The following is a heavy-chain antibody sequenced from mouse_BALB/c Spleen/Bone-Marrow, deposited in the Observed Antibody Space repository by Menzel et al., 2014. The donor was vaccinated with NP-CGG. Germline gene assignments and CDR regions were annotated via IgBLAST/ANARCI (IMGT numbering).Heavy chain of an antibody. D-gene: IGHD2-13*01. CDR1: GYTFTNHH. V-gene: IGHV1S45*01. CDR3: ARRCGERVYY. CDR2: FNPYNDYI. J-gene: IGHJ2*01. Sequence: DVQLQESGVELVRPWASVRISCKSFGYTFTNHHINWVKQRPGQGLDWIGYFNPYNDYITYNQMFRGQATLTADKSSSKANLELSSLTSEDAAVYYCARRCGERVYYWDHGSTLTIYS.